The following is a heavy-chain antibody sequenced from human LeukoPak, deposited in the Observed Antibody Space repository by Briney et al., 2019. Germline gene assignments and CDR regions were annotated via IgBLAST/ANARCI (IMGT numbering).Heavy chain of an antibody. CDR1: GFTFSSYG. D-gene: IGHD3-16*01. CDR3: AKDLAGSFDY. CDR2: ISYDGSNK. J-gene: IGHJ4*02. V-gene: IGHV3-30*18. Sequence: GGSLRLSCAASGFTFSSYGMHWVRQALGKGLEWVAVISYDGSNKYYADSVKGRFTISRDNSKNTLYLQMNSLRAEDTAVYYCAKDLAGSFDYWGQGTLVTVSS.